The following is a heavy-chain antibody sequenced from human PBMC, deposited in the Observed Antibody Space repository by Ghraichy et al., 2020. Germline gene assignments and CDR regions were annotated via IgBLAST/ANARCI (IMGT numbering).Heavy chain of an antibody. V-gene: IGHV4-59*01. Sequence: SETLSLTCTVSGGSISSYYWSWIRQPPGKGLEWIGYIYYSGSTNYNPSLKSRVTISVDTSKNQFSLKLSSVTAADTAVYYCARLQGGQFDPWGQGTLVTVSS. D-gene: IGHD2-15*01. CDR1: GGSISSYY. CDR2: IYYSGST. J-gene: IGHJ5*02. CDR3: ARLQGGQFDP.